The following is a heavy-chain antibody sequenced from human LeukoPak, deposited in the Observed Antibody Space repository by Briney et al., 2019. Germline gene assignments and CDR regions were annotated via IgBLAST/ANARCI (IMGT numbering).Heavy chain of an antibody. V-gene: IGHV3-48*03. CDR1: GFTFSSYE. CDR3: ARVQTTVTTLDY. D-gene: IGHD4-17*01. J-gene: IGHJ4*02. CDR2: ISSSGSTR. Sequence: GGSLRLSCAASGFTFSSYEMNWVPQAPGKGLEWVSYISSSGSTRYYADSVKGRFTISRDNAKNSLYLQMNSLRAEDTAVYYCARVQTTVTTLDYWGQGTLVTVSS.